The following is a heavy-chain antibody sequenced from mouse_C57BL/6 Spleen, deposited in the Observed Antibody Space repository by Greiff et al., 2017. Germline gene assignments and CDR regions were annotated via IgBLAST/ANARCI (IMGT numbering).Heavy chain of an antibody. CDR3: AIYYDYESWFAY. J-gene: IGHJ3*01. CDR2: ISYDGSN. V-gene: IGHV3-6*01. D-gene: IGHD2-4*01. CDR1: GYSITSGYY. Sequence: DVKLVESGPGLVKPSQSLSLTCSVTGYSITSGYYWNWIRQFPGNKLEWMGYISYDGSNNYNPSLKNRISITRDTSKNQFFLKLNSVTTEDTATYYCAIYYDYESWFAYWGQGTLVTVSA.